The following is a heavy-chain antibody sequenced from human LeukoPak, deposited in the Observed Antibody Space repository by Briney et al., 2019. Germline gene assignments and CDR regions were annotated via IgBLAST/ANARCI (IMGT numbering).Heavy chain of an antibody. CDR1: GFTFSSYW. CDR2: INSDGSST. V-gene: IGHV3-74*01. CDR3: AGTANHYYYYYMDV. Sequence: QSGGSLRLSCAASGFTFSSYWMHWVRQAPGKGLVWVSRINSDGSSTSYADSVKGRFTISRDNAKNTLYLQMNSLRAEDTAVYYCAGTANHYYYYYMDVWGKGTTVTVSS. J-gene: IGHJ6*03. D-gene: IGHD5-18*01.